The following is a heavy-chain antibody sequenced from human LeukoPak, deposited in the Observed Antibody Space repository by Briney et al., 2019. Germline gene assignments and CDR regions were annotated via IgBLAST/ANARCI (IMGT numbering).Heavy chain of an antibody. CDR1: GYTFTNFG. Sequence: GASVKVSCKASGYTFTNFGINWVRQAPGQGLEWMGWISAYNGDTNYAPKLQGRATLTTDTSTSTAYMELRSLISDDTALYYCARGRWLETGYFDYWGQGTLVTVSS. V-gene: IGHV1-18*01. CDR3: ARGRWLETGYFDY. CDR2: ISAYNGDT. D-gene: IGHD6-19*01. J-gene: IGHJ4*02.